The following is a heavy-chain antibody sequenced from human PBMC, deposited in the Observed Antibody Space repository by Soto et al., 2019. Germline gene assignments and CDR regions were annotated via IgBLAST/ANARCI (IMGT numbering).Heavy chain of an antibody. V-gene: IGHV3-33*01. D-gene: IGHD5-12*01. CDR1: GFTFSTYG. CDR3: ARGVDPGDYSLPYLHP. Sequence: QVQLVESGGGVVQPGRSLRLACAASGFTFSTYGMHWVRQAPGKGLEWVAVIWYDGSNEYYADSVKGRFTISRDNSRNTLFLQMNSLRVEDTAVYYCARGVDPGDYSLPYLHPWGQGTLVTVSS. J-gene: IGHJ5*02. CDR2: IWYDGSNE.